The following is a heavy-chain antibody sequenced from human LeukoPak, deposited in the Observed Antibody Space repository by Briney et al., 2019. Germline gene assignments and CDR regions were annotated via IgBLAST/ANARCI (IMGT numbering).Heavy chain of an antibody. V-gene: IGHV1-18*01. CDR3: ARDGGRLFDY. CDR2: ISAYNGNT. Sequence: GGSLRLSCAASGFTFTSYGISWVRQAPGQGLEWMGRISAYNGNTNYAQKLQGRVTMTTDTSTSTAYMELRSLRSDDTAVYYCARDGGRLFDYWGQGTLVTVSS. D-gene: IGHD1-26*01. J-gene: IGHJ4*02. CDR1: GFTFTSYG.